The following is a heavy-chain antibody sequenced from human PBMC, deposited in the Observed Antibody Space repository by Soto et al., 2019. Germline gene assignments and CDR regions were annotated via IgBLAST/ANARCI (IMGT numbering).Heavy chain of an antibody. CDR3: ARRGGRAPGY. CDR2: INHSGST. CDR1: GGSFSGYY. J-gene: IGHJ4*02. D-gene: IGHD1-1*01. V-gene: IGHV4-34*01. Sequence: SETLSLTWAVDGGSFSGYYWSWIRQPPGKGLEWIGEINHSGSTNYNPSLKSRVTISVDTSKNQFSLKLSSVTAADTAVYYCARRGGRAPGYWGQGTLVTVSS.